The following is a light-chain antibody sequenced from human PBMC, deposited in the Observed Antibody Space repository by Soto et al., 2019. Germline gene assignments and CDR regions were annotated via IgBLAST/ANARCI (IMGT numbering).Light chain of an antibody. CDR3: QQYDKWPRT. CDR2: GAS. J-gene: IGKJ1*01. V-gene: IGKV3-15*01. Sequence: EIVMTQSPATLSVSPGERATLSCRASQSVSRKLAWYQQTRGQAPRLLMYGASTRATGVPARFSGSGSGPEFTLTISNLQSEDFAVYHCQQYDKWPRTFGQGTKVDIK. CDR1: QSVSRK.